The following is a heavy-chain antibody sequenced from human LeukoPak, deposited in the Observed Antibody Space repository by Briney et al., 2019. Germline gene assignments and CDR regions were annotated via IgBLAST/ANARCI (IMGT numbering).Heavy chain of an antibody. Sequence: PSETLSLTCAVSGTSFSSYYWSWIRQPPGKGLEWIGEVNHSGYTNDNPSLKSRVTISVDTSKNQFSLRLRSVTAADTAVYYCATSYRDGYNFLDYWGQGTLVTVSS. CDR3: ATSYRDGYNFLDY. CDR1: GTSFSSYY. J-gene: IGHJ4*02. D-gene: IGHD5-24*01. V-gene: IGHV4-34*01. CDR2: VNHSGYT.